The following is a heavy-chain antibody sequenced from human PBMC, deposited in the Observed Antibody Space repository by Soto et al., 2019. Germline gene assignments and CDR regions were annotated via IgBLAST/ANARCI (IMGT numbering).Heavy chain of an antibody. V-gene: IGHV1-69*01. CDR2: IIPIFGTA. Sequence: QVQLVQSGAEVKKPGSSVKVSCKASGGTFSSYAISWVRQAPGQGLEWMGGIIPIFGTANYAQKFQGRVTITADESTSTAYMELSSLRSEDTAVYYCVSTTYYYDSSGYYYDYWGQGTLVTVSS. D-gene: IGHD3-22*01. CDR1: GGTFSSYA. J-gene: IGHJ4*02. CDR3: VSTTYYYDSSGYYYDY.